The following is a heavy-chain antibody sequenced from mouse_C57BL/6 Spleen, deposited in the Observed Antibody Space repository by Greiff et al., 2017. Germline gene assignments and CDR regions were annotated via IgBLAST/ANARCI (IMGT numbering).Heavy chain of an antibody. Sequence: QVQLQQSGAELARPGASVKLSCKASGYTFTSYGISWVKQRTGQGLEWIGEIYPRSGNTYYNEKFKGKATLTADKSSRTGYMELRSLTSEDSAVYFCAGSSGVFAYWGQGTLVTVSA. J-gene: IGHJ3*01. CDR3: AGSSGVFAY. CDR1: GYTFTSYG. V-gene: IGHV1-81*01. CDR2: IYPRSGNT. D-gene: IGHD3-2*02.